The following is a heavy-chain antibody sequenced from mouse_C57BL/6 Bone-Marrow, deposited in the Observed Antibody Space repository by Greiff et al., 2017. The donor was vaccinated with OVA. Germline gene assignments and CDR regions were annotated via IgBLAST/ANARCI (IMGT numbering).Heavy chain of an antibody. D-gene: IGHD4-1*01. CDR2: INPGSGGT. J-gene: IGHJ3*01. V-gene: IGHV1-54*01. Sequence: QVQLQQSGAELVRPGTSVKVSCKASGYAFTNYLIEWVKQRPGQGLEWIGVINPGSGGTNYNEKFKGKATLTADKSSSTAYIQLSSLTSEDSAVYFCAELGGGFAYWGQGTLVTVSA. CDR1: GYAFTNYL. CDR3: AELGGGFAY.